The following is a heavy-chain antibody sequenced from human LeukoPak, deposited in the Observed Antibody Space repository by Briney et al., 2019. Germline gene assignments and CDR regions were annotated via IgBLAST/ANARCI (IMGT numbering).Heavy chain of an antibody. CDR1: GFTFTNAW. Sequence: PGGSLRLSCAASGFTFTNAWMHWLGQAPGLGLEGFGGLKPKSEGGTIDYAAPVRGRFTISRDDSENTLYLQMSSLKTEDTALYYCSTDQGGDILTGCWGQGTLVTVSS. V-gene: IGHV3-15*07. J-gene: IGHJ4*02. CDR2: LKPKSEGGTI. CDR3: STDQGGDILTGC. D-gene: IGHD3-9*01.